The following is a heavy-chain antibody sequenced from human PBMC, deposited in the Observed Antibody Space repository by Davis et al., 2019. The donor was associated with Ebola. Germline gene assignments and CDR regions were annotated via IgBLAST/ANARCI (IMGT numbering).Heavy chain of an antibody. CDR2: INPNSGGT. V-gene: IGHV1-2*06. J-gene: IGHJ5*02. Sequence: ASVKVSCKASGYTFTGYYMHWVRQAPGQGLEWMGRINPNSGGTNYAQKFQGRVTMTRDTSISTAYMELSRLRSDDTAVYYCARDLGGIAAAGNPWGQGTLVTVSS. CDR1: GYTFTGYY. D-gene: IGHD6-13*01. CDR3: ARDLGGIAAAGNP.